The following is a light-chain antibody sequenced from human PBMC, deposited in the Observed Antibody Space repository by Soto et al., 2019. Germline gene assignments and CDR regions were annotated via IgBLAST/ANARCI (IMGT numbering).Light chain of an antibody. V-gene: IGKV3-11*01. J-gene: IGKJ1*01. CDR3: QQRSNWPGT. CDR2: DVS. Sequence: EIVLTQSPATLSLSPGERATLSCRASQSVSTYLTWYQQKPGQAPRLLIYDVSSRATGIPARFGGSGSGTDFTLTISSLEPEDFAVYYCQQRSNWPGTFGQGTKVEIK. CDR1: QSVSTY.